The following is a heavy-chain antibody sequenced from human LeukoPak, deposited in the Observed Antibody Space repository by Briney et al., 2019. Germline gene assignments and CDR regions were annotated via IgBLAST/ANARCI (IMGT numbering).Heavy chain of an antibody. V-gene: IGHV3-74*01. CDR2: INSDGRST. Sequence: GGSLRLSCAASGFTFSSYYMHWVRQAPGKGLVWVSRINSDGRSTSYADSVKGRFTISRDNAKNSLYLQMNSLRAEDTAVYYCARVDGSGSYYHEFDYWGQGTLVTVSS. D-gene: IGHD3-10*01. CDR3: ARVDGSGSYYHEFDY. CDR1: GFTFSSYY. J-gene: IGHJ4*02.